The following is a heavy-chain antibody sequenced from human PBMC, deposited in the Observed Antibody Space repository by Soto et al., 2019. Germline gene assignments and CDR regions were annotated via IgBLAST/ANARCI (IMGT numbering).Heavy chain of an antibody. J-gene: IGHJ4*02. Sequence: EVQLLESGGGLVQPGGSLRLSCAASGFTFSSYAMSWVRQAPGKGLEWVSAISGSGGSTYYADSVKGRFTISRDNSKNTLYLQMNSLRAEDTAVYYCAKDDGYYDFWSAPSHFDYWGQGTLVTVSS. CDR3: AKDDGYYDFWSAPSHFDY. D-gene: IGHD3-3*01. CDR2: ISGSGGST. V-gene: IGHV3-23*01. CDR1: GFTFSSYA.